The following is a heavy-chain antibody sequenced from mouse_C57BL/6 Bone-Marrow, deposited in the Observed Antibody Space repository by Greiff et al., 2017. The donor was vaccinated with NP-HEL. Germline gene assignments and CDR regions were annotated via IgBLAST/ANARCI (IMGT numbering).Heavy chain of an antibody. J-gene: IGHJ3*01. D-gene: IGHD1-1*01. Sequence: VQLQQSGAELVRPGTSVKVSCKASGYAFTNYLIEWVKQRPGQGLEWIGVINPGSGGTNSNEKFKGKATLTADKSSSTAYMQLSSLTSEDSAVYVCAREGYYYGSSYDYWGQGTLVTVSA. V-gene: IGHV1-54*01. CDR1: GYAFTNYL. CDR2: INPGSGGT. CDR3: AREGYYYGSSYDY.